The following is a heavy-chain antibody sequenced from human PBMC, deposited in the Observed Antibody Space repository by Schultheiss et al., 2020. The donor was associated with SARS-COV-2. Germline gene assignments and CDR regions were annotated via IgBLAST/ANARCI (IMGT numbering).Heavy chain of an antibody. Sequence: GGSLRLSCAASGFTVSSNYMSWVRQAPGKGLEWVSVIYSGGSTYYADSVKGRFTISRDNSKNTLYLQMNSLRAEDTAVYYCARDRPAAGIDYWGQGTLVTVSS. V-gene: IGHV3-66*01. CDR3: ARDRPAAGIDY. J-gene: IGHJ4*02. CDR2: IYSGGST. D-gene: IGHD6-13*01. CDR1: GFTVSSNY.